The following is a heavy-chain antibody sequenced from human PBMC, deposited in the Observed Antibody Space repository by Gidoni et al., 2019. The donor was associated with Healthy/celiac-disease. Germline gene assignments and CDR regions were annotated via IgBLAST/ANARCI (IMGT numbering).Heavy chain of an antibody. V-gene: IGHV1-2*04. Sequence: QVQLVQSGAEVKKPGPSVKVSCKASGYTFTGYYMHWVRQAPGQGLEWMGWINPNSGGTNYAQKLQGWVTMTRDTSISTAYMELSRLRSDDTAVYYCARDPMSGYYNTYYYYGMDVWGQGTTVTVSS. CDR2: INPNSGGT. D-gene: IGHD3-9*01. CDR3: ARDPMSGYYNTYYYYGMDV. J-gene: IGHJ6*02. CDR1: GYTFTGYY.